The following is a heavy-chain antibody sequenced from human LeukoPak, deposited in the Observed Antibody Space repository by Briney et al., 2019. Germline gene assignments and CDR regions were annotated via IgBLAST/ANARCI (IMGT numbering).Heavy chain of an antibody. CDR1: GGTFSSYA. CDR2: IIPIFGTA. D-gene: IGHD6-6*01. V-gene: IGHV1-69*05. CDR3: ARDQGYSSSSDRGHWFDP. J-gene: IGHJ5*02. Sequence: SVTVSCKASGGTFSSYAISWVRQAPGQGLEWMGGIIPIFGTANYAQKFQGRVTITTDESTSTAYMELSSLRSEDTAVYYCARDQGYSSSSDRGHWFDPWGQGTLVTVSS.